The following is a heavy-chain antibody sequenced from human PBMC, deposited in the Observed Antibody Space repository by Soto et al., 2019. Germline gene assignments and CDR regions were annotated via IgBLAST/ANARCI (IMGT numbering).Heavy chain of an antibody. V-gene: IGHV3-21*01. CDR3: ARDRVAVVVTAVYYYYYGMDV. CDR2: ISSSSSYI. D-gene: IGHD2-21*02. CDR1: GFTFSSYS. J-gene: IGHJ6*02. Sequence: EVQLVESGGGLVKPGGSLRLSCAASGFTFSSYSMNWVRQAPGKGQEWVSSISSSSSYIYYADSVKGRFTISRDNAKNSLYLQMNSLRAEDTAVYYCARDRVAVVVTAVYYYYYGMDVWGQGTTVTVSS.